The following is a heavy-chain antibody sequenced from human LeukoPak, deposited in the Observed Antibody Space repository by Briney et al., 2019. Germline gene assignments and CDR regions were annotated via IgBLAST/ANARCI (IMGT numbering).Heavy chain of an antibody. CDR1: GITFSNYN. CDR2: ITSSSSYT. V-gene: IGHV3-21*01. D-gene: IGHD1-1*01. CDR3: ARDPYNGAYSEGYYYYYMDV. J-gene: IGHJ6*03. Sequence: GGSLRLSCAAPGITFSNYNMNWVRQAPGKGLEWISSITSSSSYTFYADSVKGRFTISRDNAKNSLYLQMDSLRVEDTAIYYCARDPYNGAYSEGYYYYYMDVWGKGTTVTVSS.